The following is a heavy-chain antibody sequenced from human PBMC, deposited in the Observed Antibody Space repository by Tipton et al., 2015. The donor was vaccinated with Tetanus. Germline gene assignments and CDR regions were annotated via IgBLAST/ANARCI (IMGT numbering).Heavy chain of an antibody. D-gene: IGHD5-18*01. CDR3: ARGYSYGGGWFDP. CDR1: GGSISSSSYY. Sequence: TLSLTCTVSGGSISSSSYYWGWIRRPPGKGLEWIGSIYYSGSTYYNPSLKSRVTISVDTSKNQFSLKLSSVTAADTAVYYCARGYSYGGGWFDPWGQGTLVTVSS. J-gene: IGHJ5*02. V-gene: IGHV4-39*01. CDR2: IYYSGST.